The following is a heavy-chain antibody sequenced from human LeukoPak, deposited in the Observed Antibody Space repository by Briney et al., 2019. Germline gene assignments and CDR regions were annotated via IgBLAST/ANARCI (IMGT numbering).Heavy chain of an antibody. V-gene: IGHV3-30*18. CDR2: MSYDGSNK. CDR1: GFTFSSYG. J-gene: IGHJ6*02. D-gene: IGHD4-17*01. CDR3: AKDRTVTTDGMDV. Sequence: PGGSLRLSCAASGFTFSSYGMHWVRQAPGKGLEWVAVMSYDGSNKDYADSVKGRFTISRDNSKNTLYLQMNGLRAEDTAVYYCAKDRTVTTDGMDVWGQGTTVTVSS.